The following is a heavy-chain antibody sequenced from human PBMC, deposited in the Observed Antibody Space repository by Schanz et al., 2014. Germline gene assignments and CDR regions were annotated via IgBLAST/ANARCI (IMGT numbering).Heavy chain of an antibody. CDR2: INWNGGST. Sequence: EVQLLESGGGLVQPGGSLRLSCAASGFTFSIYGMSWVRQAPGKGLEWVSGINWNGGSTGYADSVKGRFTISRDNAKNSLYLQMNSLRAEDTAVYYCAKVAPAATYLDSWGLGTLVTVSS. J-gene: IGHJ4*02. CDR1: GFTFSIYG. CDR3: AKVAPAATYLDS. D-gene: IGHD2-2*01. V-gene: IGHV3-20*04.